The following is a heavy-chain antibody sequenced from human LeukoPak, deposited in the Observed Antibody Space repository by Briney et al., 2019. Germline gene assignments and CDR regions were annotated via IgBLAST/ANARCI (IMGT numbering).Heavy chain of an antibody. D-gene: IGHD6-13*01. CDR3: AREAAAGGFDDYYHYMDV. J-gene: IGHJ6*03. CDR1: GYSISSGYE. V-gene: IGHV4-38-2*02. Sequence: SETLSLNCSVSGYSISSGYEWGWIRQPPGKRLEWIGSISQSGSTYDNPSLKSRVTLSVDTARNQFSLKLTPATAADTAVYYCAREAAAGGFDDYYHYMDVWGKGTTVTISS. CDR2: ISQSGST.